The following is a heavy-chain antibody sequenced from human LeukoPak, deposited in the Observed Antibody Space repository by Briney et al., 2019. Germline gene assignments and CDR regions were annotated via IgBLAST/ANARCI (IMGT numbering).Heavy chain of an antibody. D-gene: IGHD4-11*01. V-gene: IGHV3-33*01. CDR1: GFTFRSHG. CDR3: ARSNTMTSNYYYGMDV. J-gene: IGHJ6*02. Sequence: GGSLRLSCAASGFTFRSHGMQWVRQAPGKGLEWVAVIWYDGSKTYYADSVKGRFTISRDNSKNTLDLQMSSLRAEDTAVYYCARSNTMTSNYYYGMDVWGQGTTVTVSS. CDR2: IWYDGSKT.